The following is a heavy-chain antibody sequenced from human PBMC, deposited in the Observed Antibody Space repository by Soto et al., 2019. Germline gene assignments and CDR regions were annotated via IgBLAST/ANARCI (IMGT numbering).Heavy chain of an antibody. D-gene: IGHD3-10*01. CDR2: IRNKARTYTT. V-gene: IGHV3-72*01. Sequence: EVQLVESGGGLVEPGGSLRLSCAVSGFTFSDPYMDWVRQAPGKGLEWIGRIRNKARTYTTEYAASVKGRFTISRDASKISLYLQMNSRKTEDTADYFCARGGSYSSEAYTFDYWGQGILVTVSS. J-gene: IGHJ4*02. CDR3: ARGGSYSSEAYTFDY. CDR1: GFTFSDPY.